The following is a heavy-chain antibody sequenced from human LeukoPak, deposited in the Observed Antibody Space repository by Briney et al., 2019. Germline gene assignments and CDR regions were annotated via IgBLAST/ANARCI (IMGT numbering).Heavy chain of an antibody. CDR1: GFTFSSYA. V-gene: IGHV3-23*01. J-gene: IGHJ4*02. CDR3: AKGRSVTTSCFDY. D-gene: IGHD4-17*01. Sequence: GGSLRLSCAASGFTFSSYAMSWVRQAPGKGLEWVSGISGSGGSTYYADSVKGRFTISRDNSKNTLYLQMNSLRAEDTAVYYCAKGRSVTTSCFDYWGQGTLVTVSS. CDR2: ISGSGGST.